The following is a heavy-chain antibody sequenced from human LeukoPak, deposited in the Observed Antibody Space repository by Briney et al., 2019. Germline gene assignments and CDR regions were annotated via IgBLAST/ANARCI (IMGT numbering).Heavy chain of an antibody. Sequence: SETLSLTCAVYGGSFSGYYWSWIRQPPGKGLEWIGEINHSGSTNYNPSLKSRVTISVDTSKNQFSLKLSSVTAADTAVYYCARAYFVILTGYYDYWGQGTLVTVSS. CDR1: GGSFSGYY. J-gene: IGHJ4*02. V-gene: IGHV4-34*01. D-gene: IGHD3-9*01. CDR2: INHSGST. CDR3: ARAYFVILTGYYDY.